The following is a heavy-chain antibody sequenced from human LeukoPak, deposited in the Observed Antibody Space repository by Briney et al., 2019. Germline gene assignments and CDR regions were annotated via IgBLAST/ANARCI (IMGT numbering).Heavy chain of an antibody. D-gene: IGHD4-23*01. CDR1: GFTFSSFS. V-gene: IGHV3-30*04. Sequence: PGGSLRLSCAASGFTFSSFSMHWVRQAPGNGLEWVAVISNDGSHRYYADSVKGRFTISRDNSKNTLSLEMNTLRPEDTALFYCARDPNRLADYGGDHFDHWGQGTLVTVSS. CDR2: ISNDGSHR. CDR3: ARDPNRLADYGGDHFDH. J-gene: IGHJ4*02.